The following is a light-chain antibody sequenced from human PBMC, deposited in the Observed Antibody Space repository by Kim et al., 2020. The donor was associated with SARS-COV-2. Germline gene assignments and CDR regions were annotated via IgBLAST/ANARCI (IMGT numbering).Light chain of an antibody. CDR2: YYADSDK. Sequence: PWPSNMNGGSYNIDWSQQKPGSPPRYRLCYYADSDKGQGSGVPSRFSGSKDASANTGILLISGLQSEDEADYYCMIWPSNAPNWVFGGGTQLTVL. CDR1: SNMNGGSYN. V-gene: IGLV5-37*01. J-gene: IGLJ3*02. CDR3: MIWPSNAPNWV.